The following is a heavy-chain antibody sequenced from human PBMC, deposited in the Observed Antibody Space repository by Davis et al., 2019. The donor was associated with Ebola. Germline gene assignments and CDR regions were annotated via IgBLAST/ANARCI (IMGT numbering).Heavy chain of an antibody. Sequence: MPSETLSLTCAVSGGSISSSNWWSWVRQPPGKGLEWIGEIYHSGSTNYNPSLKSRVTISVDKSKNQFSLKLSSVTAADTAVYYCARDQSVTNYYYYYGMDVWGQGTTVTVSS. D-gene: IGHD2-21*02. J-gene: IGHJ6*02. CDR2: IYHSGST. CDR3: ARDQSVTNYYYYYGMDV. CDR1: GGSISSSNW. V-gene: IGHV4-4*02.